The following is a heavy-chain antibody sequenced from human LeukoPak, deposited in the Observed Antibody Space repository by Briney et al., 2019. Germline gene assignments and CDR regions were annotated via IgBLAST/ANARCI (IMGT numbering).Heavy chain of an antibody. CDR1: GYTFTNYA. J-gene: IGHJ3*02. CDR2: INAGNGNT. V-gene: IGHV1-3*01. CDR3: ARFFDPSGGFDI. Sequence: GASVKVSCKASGYTFTNYAMHWVRQAPGQRLEWMGWINAGNGNTRYSQKLQGRVTITRDTSASTAYMELSSLRSEDTAVYYCARFFDPSGGFDIWGQGTMVTVSS. D-gene: IGHD3-9*01.